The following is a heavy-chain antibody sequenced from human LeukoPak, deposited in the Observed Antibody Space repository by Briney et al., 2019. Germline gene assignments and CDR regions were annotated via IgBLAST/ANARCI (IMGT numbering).Heavy chain of an antibody. CDR1: GGSISSYY. J-gene: IGHJ5*02. Sequence: SETLSLTCTVSGGSISSYYWSWIRQPAGKGLEWIARIYTSGSTNYNPSLKSRVTMSVDTSKNQFSLKLSSVTAADTAVYYCAREPIVVVVAATQGYWFDPWGQGTLVTVSS. CDR2: IYTSGST. V-gene: IGHV4-4*07. CDR3: AREPIVVVVAATQGYWFDP. D-gene: IGHD2-15*01.